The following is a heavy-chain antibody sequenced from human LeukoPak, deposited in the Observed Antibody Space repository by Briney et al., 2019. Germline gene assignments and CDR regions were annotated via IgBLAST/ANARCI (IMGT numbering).Heavy chain of an antibody. D-gene: IGHD4-11*01. CDR3: ARGAVTPAPFDY. V-gene: IGHV4-59*01. CDR2: IYYSGST. CDR1: GGSISSYY. J-gene: IGHJ4*02. Sequence: PSETLSLTCTVSGGSISSYYWSWIRQPPGKGLEWIGYIYYSGSTNYNPSLKSRVTISVDTSKNQFSLKLGSVTAADTAVYYCARGAVTPAPFDYWGQGTLVTVSS.